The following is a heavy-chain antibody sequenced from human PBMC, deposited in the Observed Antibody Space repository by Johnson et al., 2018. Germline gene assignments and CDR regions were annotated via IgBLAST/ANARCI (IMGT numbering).Heavy chain of an antibody. CDR1: GFTFSSYG. J-gene: IGHJ3*02. CDR3: AKESIAAGTAFDI. V-gene: IGHV3-30*18. D-gene: IGHD6-25*01. CDR2: ISYDGSNK. Sequence: QVQLVQSGGGVVQPGRSLRLSCAASGFTFSSYGMHWVRQAPGKGLEWVAVISYDGSNKYYADSVKGRFTISRDNSKNTLYLQMNSLRAEAPAVYYCAKESIAAGTAFDIWGQGTMVTVSS.